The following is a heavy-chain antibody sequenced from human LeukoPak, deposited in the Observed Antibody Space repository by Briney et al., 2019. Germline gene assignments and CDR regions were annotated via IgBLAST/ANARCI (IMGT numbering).Heavy chain of an antibody. V-gene: IGHV1-18*01. D-gene: IGHD6-13*01. CDR2: INTYNGNT. Sequence: ASVKVSCKASGYAFTSYDINWVRQAPGQGLEWMGWINTYNGNTNYAQKVQGRVTMTTDTSTSTAFMEVRSLTSDDTAVYYCARRSSGWYDAFDIWGQGTTVTVSS. J-gene: IGHJ3*02. CDR3: ARRSSGWYDAFDI. CDR1: GYAFTSYD.